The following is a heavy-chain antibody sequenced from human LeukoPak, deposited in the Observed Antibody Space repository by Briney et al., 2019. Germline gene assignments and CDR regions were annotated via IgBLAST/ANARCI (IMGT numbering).Heavy chain of an antibody. D-gene: IGHD3-22*01. CDR3: ARVDSSGYYPEYFQH. CDR1: GFTFSSYW. J-gene: IGHJ1*01. CDR2: IKQDGSEK. V-gene: IGHV3-7*01. Sequence: GGSLRLSCAASGFTFSSYWMSWVRQAPGKGLEWVANIKQDGSEKYYVDSVKGRFTISRDNAKNSLYLQRNSLRAEDTAVYYCARVDSSGYYPEYFQHWGQGTLVTVSS.